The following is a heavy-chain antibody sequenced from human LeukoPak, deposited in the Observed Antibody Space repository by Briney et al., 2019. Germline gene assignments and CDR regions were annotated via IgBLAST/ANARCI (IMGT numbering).Heavy chain of an antibody. Sequence: KASGTLSLTCAVSGGSISSSNWWSWVRQPPGKGLEWIGEIYHSGSTNYNPSLKSRVTISVDKSKNQFSLKLSSVTAADTAVYYCARERGSGSYTYYGMDVWGQGTTVTVSS. V-gene: IGHV4-4*02. CDR3: ARERGSGSYTYYGMDV. CDR1: GGSISSSNW. J-gene: IGHJ6*02. CDR2: IYHSGST. D-gene: IGHD3-10*01.